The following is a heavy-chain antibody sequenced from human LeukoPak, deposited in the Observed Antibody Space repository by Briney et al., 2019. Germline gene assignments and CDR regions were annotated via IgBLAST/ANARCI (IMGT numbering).Heavy chain of an antibody. V-gene: IGHV4-34*01. D-gene: IGHD3-3*01. CDR2: INHSGST. CDR1: GGSFSGYY. Sequence: SETLSLTCAVYGGSFSGYYWSWIRQPPGKGLEWIGEINHSGSTNYNPSLKSRVTISVDTSKNQFSLKLSSVTAADTAVYYCARPALRFLEWHRAPYYMDVWGKGTTVTVSS. CDR3: ARPALRFLEWHRAPYYMDV. J-gene: IGHJ6*03.